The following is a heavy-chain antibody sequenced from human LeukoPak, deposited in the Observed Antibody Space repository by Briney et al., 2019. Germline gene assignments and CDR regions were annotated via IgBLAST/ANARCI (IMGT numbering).Heavy chain of an antibody. CDR3: ARSGGAGSDY. J-gene: IGHJ4*02. Sequence: SETLSLTCTVSGGSISSGSYYGSWIRQPAGKGLEWIGRIYTSGSTNYTPSLKSRVTISVDTSKNQFSLKLSSVTAADTAVYYCARSGGAGSDYWGQGTLVTVSS. V-gene: IGHV4-61*02. CDR2: IYTSGST. CDR1: GGSISSGSYY. D-gene: IGHD3-10*01.